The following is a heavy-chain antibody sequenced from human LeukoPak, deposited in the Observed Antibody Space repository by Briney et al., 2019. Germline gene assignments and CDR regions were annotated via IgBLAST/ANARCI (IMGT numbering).Heavy chain of an antibody. D-gene: IGHD1-26*01. V-gene: IGHV3-23*01. CDR1: GFTFSTCA. CDR3: AKDHVARGIYSGSPNAFDI. Sequence: GGSLRLSCEASGFTFSTCAMTWVRQGPGKGLGWVSAISGSGGSTYYADSVKGRFTISRDNSKNTLYLQMNSLRAEDTAVYYCAKDHVARGIYSGSPNAFDIWGQGTMVTVSS. J-gene: IGHJ3*02. CDR2: ISGSGGST.